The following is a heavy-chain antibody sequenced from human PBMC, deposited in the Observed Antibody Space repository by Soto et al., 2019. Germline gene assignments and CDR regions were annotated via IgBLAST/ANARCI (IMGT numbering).Heavy chain of an antibody. CDR2: ISGSGGYT. CDR1: GFTFTSYA. Sequence: GGSLRLSCAASGFTFTSYAMSWVRQAPGRGLDWVSGISGSGGYTYYADSVKGRFTISRDNSNNTLYLQMNSLRAEDTAVYYCAKDSPLYCSGGSCSQYFQHWGQGTLVTVSS. V-gene: IGHV3-23*01. D-gene: IGHD2-15*01. CDR3: AKDSPLYCSGGSCSQYFQH. J-gene: IGHJ1*01.